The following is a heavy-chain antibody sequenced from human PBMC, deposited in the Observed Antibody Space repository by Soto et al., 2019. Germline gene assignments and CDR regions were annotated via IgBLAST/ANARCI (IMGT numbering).Heavy chain of an antibody. CDR2: ISASNGNT. CDR3: ARVGGGLHLGEFTPIDY. D-gene: IGHD3-16*01. Sequence: QVQLVQSGAEVKKPGASVKVSCKASGYTFTSYGISWVRQATGQGLEWMGWISASNGNTNYAQKLQGRVTMTTDASTSTAYRELRSLRSEDTAVYYCARVGGGLHLGEFTPIDYWGQGTLVTVSS. V-gene: IGHV1-18*01. CDR1: GYTFTSYG. J-gene: IGHJ4*02.